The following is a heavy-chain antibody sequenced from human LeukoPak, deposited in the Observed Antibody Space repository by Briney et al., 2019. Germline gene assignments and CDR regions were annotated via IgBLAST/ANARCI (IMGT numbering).Heavy chain of an antibody. CDR2: ISYDGSNK. CDR1: GFTFSNYA. CDR3: ARAEQLAGDY. D-gene: IGHD6-6*01. Sequence: GGSLRLSCAASGFTFSNYAMHWVRQAPGKGLEWVAVISYDGSNKYYADSVKGRFTISRDNSKNTLYLQMNSLRPEDTAVYYCARAEQLAGDYWGQGTLVTVSS. J-gene: IGHJ4*02. V-gene: IGHV3-30*04.